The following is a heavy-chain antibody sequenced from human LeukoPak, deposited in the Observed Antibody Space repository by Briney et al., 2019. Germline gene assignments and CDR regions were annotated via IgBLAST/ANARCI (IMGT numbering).Heavy chain of an antibody. Sequence: ASVKVSCKVSGYTLTELSMHWVRQAPGEGLEWMGGFDPEDGETIYAQKFQGRVTMTEDTSTDTAYMELSSLRSEDTAVYYCATDAWAAAGKGPDNWFDPWGQGTLVTVSS. V-gene: IGHV1-24*01. CDR2: FDPEDGET. D-gene: IGHD6-13*01. CDR3: ATDAWAAAGKGPDNWFDP. J-gene: IGHJ5*02. CDR1: GYTLTELS.